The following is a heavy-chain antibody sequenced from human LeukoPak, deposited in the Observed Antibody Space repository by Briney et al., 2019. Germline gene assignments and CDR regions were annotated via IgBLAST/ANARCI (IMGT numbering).Heavy chain of an antibody. D-gene: IGHD6-13*01. V-gene: IGHV3-33*01. J-gene: IGHJ4*02. CDR2: IWYDGSNK. CDR3: AGAYSSSWSPPGY. CDR1: GFTFSSYG. Sequence: GSLRLSCAASGFTFSSYGMHWVRQAPGKGLEWVAVIWYDGSNKYYADSVKGRFTISRDNSKNTLYLQMNSLRAEDTAVYYCAGAYSSSWSPPGYWGQGTLVTVSS.